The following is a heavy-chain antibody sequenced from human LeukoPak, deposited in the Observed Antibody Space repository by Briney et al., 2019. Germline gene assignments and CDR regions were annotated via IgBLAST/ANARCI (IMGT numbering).Heavy chain of an antibody. J-gene: IGHJ4*02. V-gene: IGHV3-30*04. D-gene: IGHD6-19*01. CDR2: ISYDGSNK. CDR3: ARGGRAVAGTFDY. CDR1: GFTFSSYA. Sequence: PGRSLRLSCAASGFTFSSYAMHWVRQAPGKGLEWVAVISYDGSNKYYADSVKGRFTISRDNSKNTLYLQMNSLRAEDTAVYYCARGGRAVAGTFDYWGQGTLVTVSS.